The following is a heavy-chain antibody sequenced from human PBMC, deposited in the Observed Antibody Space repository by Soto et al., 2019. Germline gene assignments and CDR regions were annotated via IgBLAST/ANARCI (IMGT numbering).Heavy chain of an antibody. CDR2: IKQGGSEK. V-gene: IGHV3-7*01. J-gene: IGHJ4*02. Sequence: VGSLRLSCAASGSTFSSYWMSWVRQAPGKGLEWVANIKQGGSEKYYVDSVKGRFTISRDNAKNSLYLQMNSLRAEDTAVYYCARHPLGYCSGGSCYRWGAYDYWGQGTLVTVSS. CDR1: GSTFSSYW. CDR3: ARHPLGYCSGGSCYRWGAYDY. D-gene: IGHD2-15*01.